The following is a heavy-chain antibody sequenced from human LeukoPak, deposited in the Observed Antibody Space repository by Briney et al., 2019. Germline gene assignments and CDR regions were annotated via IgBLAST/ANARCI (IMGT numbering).Heavy chain of an antibody. V-gene: IGHV3-21*04. J-gene: IGHJ4*02. CDR1: GFSFSSYS. D-gene: IGHD4-23*01. CDR2: IISSVNYI. Sequence: GGSLRLSCAASGFSFSSYSMNWVRQAPGKGLEWVSSIISSVNYIYYADSVKGRFTISRDNAKNSLYLQMNSLRAEDTALYHCARGFSGDYGGIDYWGQGTLVTVSS. CDR3: ARGFSGDYGGIDY.